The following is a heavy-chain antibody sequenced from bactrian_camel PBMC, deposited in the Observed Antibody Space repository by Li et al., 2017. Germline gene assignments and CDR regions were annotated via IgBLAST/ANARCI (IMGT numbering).Heavy chain of an antibody. V-gene: IGHV3S54*01. Sequence: HVQLVESGGGSVQAGGSLRLSCAASGYIVRRNCMGWFRQAPGKEREGVAAFYPAGDSTSYAFYADSVKGRFTIAQDNAPNTVYLHMNSLKPENTAMYYCFFGPVGYCSGGYWYQADSNYWGQGTQVTVS. D-gene: IGHD2*01. CDR3: FFGPVGYCSGGYWYQADSNY. CDR1: GYIVRRNC. J-gene: IGHJ4*01. CDR2: FYPAGDST.